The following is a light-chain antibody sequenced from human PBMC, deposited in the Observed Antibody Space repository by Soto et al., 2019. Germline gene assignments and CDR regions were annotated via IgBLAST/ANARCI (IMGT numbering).Light chain of an antibody. V-gene: IGLV4-69*01. J-gene: IGLJ2*01. CDR1: SGHSSYA. CDR3: QTWGTGLPL. Sequence: QPVLTQSPSASASLGASVKLTCTLSSGHSSYAIAWHQQQPEKGPRYLMKLNSDGSHSKGDGIPDRFSGSRSGAERYLTISPLHSEHEADYYCQTWGTGLPLFGGRTKLTLL. CDR2: LNSDGSH.